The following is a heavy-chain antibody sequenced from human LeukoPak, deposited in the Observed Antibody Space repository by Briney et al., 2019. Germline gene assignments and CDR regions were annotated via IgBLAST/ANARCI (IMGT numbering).Heavy chain of an antibody. J-gene: IGHJ5*02. V-gene: IGHV3-21*01. CDR2: ITSDSRYS. Sequence: YPGGSLSLSCEASGFSFSTYNMNWVRQAPGKGLEWISSITSDSRYSYYADSVKGRFTISRDNSKNTLYLQMNSLRAEDTAVYYCAKANWFDPWGQGTLVTVSS. CDR3: AKANWFDP. CDR1: GFSFSTYN.